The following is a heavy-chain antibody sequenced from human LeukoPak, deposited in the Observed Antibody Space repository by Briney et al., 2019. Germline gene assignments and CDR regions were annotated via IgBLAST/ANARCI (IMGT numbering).Heavy chain of an antibody. V-gene: IGHV3-30-3*01. Sequence: GTSLRLSCVASGFTFDNYAMHWVRQAPGKGLEWVAVISYDGSNKYYADSVKGRFTISRDNSKNTLYLQMNSLRAEDTAVYYCATDIVLMVYATYWGQGTLVTVSS. J-gene: IGHJ4*02. CDR3: ATDIVLMVYATY. CDR2: ISYDGSNK. CDR1: GFTFDNYA. D-gene: IGHD2-8*01.